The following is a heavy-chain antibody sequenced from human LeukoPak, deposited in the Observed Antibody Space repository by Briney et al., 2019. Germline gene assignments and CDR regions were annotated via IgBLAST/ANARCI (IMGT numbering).Heavy chain of an antibody. CDR2: IYYSGST. V-gene: IGHV4-59*01. CDR1: GGSISSYY. J-gene: IGHJ4*02. D-gene: IGHD4-17*01. Sequence: SETLSLTCTVSGGSISSYYWSWIRQPPGKGLEWIGYIYYSGSTTYNPSLKSRVTISVDTSKNQFSLKLNSVTAADTAMYYCARGFAYGDTGSFDYWGQGPLVTVSS. CDR3: ARGFAYGDTGSFDY.